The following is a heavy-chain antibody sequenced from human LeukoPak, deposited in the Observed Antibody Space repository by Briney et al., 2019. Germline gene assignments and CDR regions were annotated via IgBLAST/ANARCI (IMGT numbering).Heavy chain of an antibody. D-gene: IGHD3-10*01. J-gene: IGHJ4*02. V-gene: IGHV4-59*12. CDR1: GGSISSYY. CDR3: ARDTGSGSYYRAFDY. CDR2: IYYSGST. Sequence: SETLSLTCTVSGGSISSYYWSWIRQPPGKGLEWIGYIYYSGSTYYNPSLKSRVTISVDTSKNQFSLKLSSVTAADTAVCYCARDTGSGSYYRAFDYWGQGTLVTVSS.